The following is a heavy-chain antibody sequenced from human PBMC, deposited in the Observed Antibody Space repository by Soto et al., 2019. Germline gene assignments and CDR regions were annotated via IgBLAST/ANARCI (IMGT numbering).Heavy chain of an antibody. CDR1: GGSISGYY. J-gene: IGHJ6*03. CDR3: ARANYDLWSGYSLAYYYYYMDV. CDR2: IYYSGST. D-gene: IGHD3-3*01. Sequence: PSETLSLTCSVSGGSISGYYWSWIRQPPGKGLEWIGYIYYSGSTNYNPSLKSRVTISVDTSKDQFSLTLSSVTAADTAVYYCARANYDLWSGYSLAYYYYYMDVWGKGTSVT. V-gene: IGHV4-59*01.